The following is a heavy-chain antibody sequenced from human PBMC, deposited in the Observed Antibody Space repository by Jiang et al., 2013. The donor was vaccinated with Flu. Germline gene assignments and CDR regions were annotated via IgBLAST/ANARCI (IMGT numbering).Heavy chain of an antibody. D-gene: IGHD3-10*01. V-gene: IGHV3-30-3*01. CDR2: ISYDGSNK. CDR3: ARDPGITIVRGVISYFDY. Sequence: SSYGMHWVRQAPGKGLEWVAVISYDGSNKYYADSVKGRFTISRDNSKNTLYLQMNSLRAEDTAVYYCARDPGITIVRGVISYFDYWGQGTLVTVSS. CDR1: SSYG. J-gene: IGHJ4*02.